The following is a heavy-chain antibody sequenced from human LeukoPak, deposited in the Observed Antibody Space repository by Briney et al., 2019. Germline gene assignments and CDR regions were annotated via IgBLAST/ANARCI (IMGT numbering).Heavy chain of an antibody. Sequence: ASVKVSCKASGYTFTGYYMHWVRQAPGQGLEWMGWINPNSGGTNYAQKFQGRVTMTRDTSISTAYMELSRLRSDDTAVYYCARVQYYYDSSGYYYASYYFDYWGQGTLVIVSS. CDR3: ARVQYYYDSSGYYYASYYFDY. CDR2: INPNSGGT. J-gene: IGHJ4*02. D-gene: IGHD3-22*01. V-gene: IGHV1-2*02. CDR1: GYTFTGYY.